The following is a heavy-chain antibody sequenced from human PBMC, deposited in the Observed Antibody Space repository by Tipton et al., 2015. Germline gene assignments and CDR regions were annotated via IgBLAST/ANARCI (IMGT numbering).Heavy chain of an antibody. CDR1: GGSISRYY. V-gene: IGHV4-59*08. D-gene: IGHD3-10*01. CDR3: AIGSKSSFFDY. CDR2: IYYSGST. J-gene: IGHJ4*02. Sequence: TLSLTCTVSGGSISRYYWSWIRQPPGKGLEWIAYIYYSGSTNYNPSLESRVTISVDISKNQFSLNLSSVTAADTAVYYCAIGSKSSFFDYWGQGTLVTVSS.